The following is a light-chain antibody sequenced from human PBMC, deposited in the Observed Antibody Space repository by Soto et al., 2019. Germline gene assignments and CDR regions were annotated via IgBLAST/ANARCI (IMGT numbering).Light chain of an antibody. CDR1: QRISNY. V-gene: IGKV1-39*01. J-gene: IGKJ3*01. CDR3: QQSYSIPRT. Sequence: DIQMTQSPSSLSASVGDRVTITCRASQRISNYLNWYQQKPGEAPKFLIYAASSLQSGVPSRFSGSGSGTGFTLTISSLQPEDFATYYCQQSYSIPRTFGPGTKVDIK. CDR2: AAS.